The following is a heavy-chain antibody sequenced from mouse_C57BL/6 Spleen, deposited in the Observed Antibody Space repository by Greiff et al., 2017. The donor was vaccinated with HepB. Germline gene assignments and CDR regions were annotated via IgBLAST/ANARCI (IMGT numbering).Heavy chain of an antibody. CDR3: ARARLRQGAWFAY. CDR1: GYTFTSYW. D-gene: IGHD2-4*01. Sequence: QVQLQQPGAELVKPGASVKLSCKASGYTFTSYWMQWVKQRPGQGLEWIGEIDPSDSYTNYNQKFKGKATLTVDTSSSTAYMQLSSLTSEDSAVYYCARARLRQGAWFAYWGQGTLVTVSA. J-gene: IGHJ3*01. V-gene: IGHV1-50*01. CDR2: IDPSDSYT.